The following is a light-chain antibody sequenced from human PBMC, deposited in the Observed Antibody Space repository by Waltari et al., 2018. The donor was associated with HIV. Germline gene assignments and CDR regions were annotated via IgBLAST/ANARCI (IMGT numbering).Light chain of an antibody. CDR1: QSVSSSY. CDR3: QHYGGSPPRLT. CDR2: GVS. J-gene: IGKJ4*01. V-gene: IGKV3-20*01. Sequence: ELVLTQSPGTLSLSPGERATLSCRASQSVSSSYLAWYQQKPGQAPRLLIHGVSRRATGIPDRFSGSGSGTDFTLAISRLEPEDFAVYYCQHYGGSPPRLTFGGGTKVEIK.